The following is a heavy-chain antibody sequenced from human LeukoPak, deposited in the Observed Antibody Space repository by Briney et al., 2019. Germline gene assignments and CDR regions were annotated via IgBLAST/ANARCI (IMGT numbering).Heavy chain of an antibody. D-gene: IGHD3-10*01. CDR1: GGSFSGYY. Sequence: SETLSLTCAVYGGSFSGYYWSWIRQPPGKGLEWIGEINHSGSTNYNPSLKSRVIISVDKSKNQFSLKLSSVTAADTAVYYCARGRLGYYGSGSYHKGFDPWGQGTLVTVSS. J-gene: IGHJ5*02. CDR2: INHSGST. V-gene: IGHV4-34*01. CDR3: ARGRLGYYGSGSYHKGFDP.